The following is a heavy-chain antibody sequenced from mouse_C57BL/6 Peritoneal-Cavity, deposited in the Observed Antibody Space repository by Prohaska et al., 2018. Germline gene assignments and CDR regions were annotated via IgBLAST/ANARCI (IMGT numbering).Heavy chain of an antibody. J-gene: IGHJ4*01. Sequence: QVQLQQPGAELVRPGSSVKLSCKASGYTFTSYWMDWVKQRPGQGLEWIGNIYPSDSETHYNQKFKDKATLTVDKSSSTAYMQLSSLTSEDSAFYYCACNYDAMDYWGQGTSVTVSS. V-gene: IGHV1-61*01. CDR1: GYTFTSYW. D-gene: IGHD2-1*01. CDR3: ACNYDAMDY. CDR2: IYPSDSET.